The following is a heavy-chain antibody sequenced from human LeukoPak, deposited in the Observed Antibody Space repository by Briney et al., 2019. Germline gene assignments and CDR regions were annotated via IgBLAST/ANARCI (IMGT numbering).Heavy chain of an antibody. CDR3: ASLWFGESTNWFDP. Sequence: GGSLRLSCAASGFTFSSYAMHWVRQAPGKGLEWVAVISYDGSNKYYADSVKGRFTISRDNSKNTLYPQMNSLRAEDTAVYYCASLWFGESTNWFDPWGQGTLVTVSS. CDR1: GFTFSSYA. CDR2: ISYDGSNK. V-gene: IGHV3-30-3*01. J-gene: IGHJ5*02. D-gene: IGHD3-10*01.